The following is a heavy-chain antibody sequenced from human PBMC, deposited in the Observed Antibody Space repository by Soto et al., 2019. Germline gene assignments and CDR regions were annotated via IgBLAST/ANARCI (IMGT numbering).Heavy chain of an antibody. J-gene: IGHJ5*02. Sequence: QVQLVQSGAEVKRPGASVKVSCKASGYTFTTYDINWVRQATGQGLEWMGWMNPNSGNTGYAQKFQGRVTMTRNTSLSTAYMELSSLRSEDTAVYYCARDRGYCSGGSCYLGWFDPWGQGTLVTVSS. CDR1: GYTFTTYD. CDR3: ARDRGYCSGGSCYLGWFDP. CDR2: MNPNSGNT. V-gene: IGHV1-8*01. D-gene: IGHD2-15*01.